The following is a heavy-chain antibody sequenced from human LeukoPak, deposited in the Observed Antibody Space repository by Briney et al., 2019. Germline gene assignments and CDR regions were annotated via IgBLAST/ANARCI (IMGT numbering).Heavy chain of an antibody. D-gene: IGHD6-19*01. V-gene: IGHV3-23*01. Sequence: GGSLRVSCAASGFTFSSYAMSWVRQAPGKGLEWVSSTSGSGGSTYYADSVKGRFTISRDNSKNTLYLQMNSLRAEDTAVYYCAKARSGWYRFDYWGQGTLVTVSS. CDR1: GFTFSSYA. J-gene: IGHJ4*02. CDR2: TSGSGGST. CDR3: AKARSGWYRFDY.